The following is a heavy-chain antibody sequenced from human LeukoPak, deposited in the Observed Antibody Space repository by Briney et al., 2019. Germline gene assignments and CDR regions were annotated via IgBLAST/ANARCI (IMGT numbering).Heavy chain of an antibody. D-gene: IGHD3-22*01. Sequence: GGSLRLSCAASGFTFSSYGMHWVRQAPGKGLEWVAVISYDGSNKYYADSVKGRFTISRDNSKNTLYLQMNSLRAEDTAVYYCAKPQEIYDSSGYLYAFDIWGQGTMVTVSS. J-gene: IGHJ3*02. CDR1: GFTFSSYG. CDR3: AKPQEIYDSSGYLYAFDI. CDR2: ISYDGSNK. V-gene: IGHV3-30*18.